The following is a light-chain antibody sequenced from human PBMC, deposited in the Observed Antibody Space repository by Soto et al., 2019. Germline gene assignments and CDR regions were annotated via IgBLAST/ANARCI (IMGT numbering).Light chain of an antibody. CDR2: ETD. CDR3: GAWDSSLGTGTVV. J-gene: IGLJ2*01. V-gene: IGLV1-51*02. Sequence: QAVVTQPPSVSAAPGQKVTISCSGSSSNIGNNYVSWYQQLPGTAPKLLIFETDKRPSGIPDRFSASKSGTSATLGITGLQTGDEADYYCGAWDSSLGTGTVVFGGGTKLTVL. CDR1: SSNIGNNY.